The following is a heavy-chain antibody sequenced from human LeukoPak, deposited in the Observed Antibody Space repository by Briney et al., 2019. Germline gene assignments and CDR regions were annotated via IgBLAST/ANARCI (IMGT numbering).Heavy chain of an antibody. D-gene: IGHD3-10*01. CDR3: ARGSNTMVQGVINSRPFDY. J-gene: IGHJ4*02. CDR1: GGSFSGYY. CDR2: INHSGST. V-gene: IGHV4-34*01. Sequence: SETLSLTCAVYGGSFSGYYWSWIRQPPGKGLEWIGEINHSGSTNYNPSLKSRVTISVDTSKNQFSLKLSSVTAADTAVYYCARGSNTMVQGVINSRPFDYWGQGTLVTVSS.